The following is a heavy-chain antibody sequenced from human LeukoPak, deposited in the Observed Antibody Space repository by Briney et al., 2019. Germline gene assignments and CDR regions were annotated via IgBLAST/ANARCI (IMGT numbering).Heavy chain of an antibody. J-gene: IGHJ6*03. D-gene: IGHD6-19*01. V-gene: IGHV3-7*01. CDR1: GFTFSSYW. CDR3: AGTPGYSSGWYYYYYYMDV. CDR2: IKQDGSEK. Sequence: HPGGSLRLSCAASGFTFSSYWMSWVGQAPGKGLEWVANIKQDGSEKYYVDSVKGRFTISRDNAKNSLYLQMNSPRAEDTAVYYCAGTPGYSSGWYYYYYYMDVWGKGTTVTVSS.